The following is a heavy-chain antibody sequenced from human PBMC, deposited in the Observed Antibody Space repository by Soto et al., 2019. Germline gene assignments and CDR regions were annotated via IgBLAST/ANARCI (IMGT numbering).Heavy chain of an antibody. CDR3: AREYYDSSGYYSDDY. D-gene: IGHD3-22*01. CDR2: ISSSSSYI. CDR1: GFTFSSYS. Sequence: EVQLVESGGGLVKPGGSLRLSCAASGFTFSSYSMNWVRQAPGKGLEWVSSISSSSSYIYYADSVKGRFTISRDNAKNSLYLQMNSLRAEDTAVYYCAREYYDSSGYYSDDYWGQGPLVTVSS. J-gene: IGHJ4*02. V-gene: IGHV3-21*01.